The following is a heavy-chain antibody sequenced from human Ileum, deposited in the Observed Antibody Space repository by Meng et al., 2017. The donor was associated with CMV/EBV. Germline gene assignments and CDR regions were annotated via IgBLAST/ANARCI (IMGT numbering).Heavy chain of an antibody. CDR3: ATNSEDY. J-gene: IGHJ4*02. D-gene: IGHD4-23*01. V-gene: IGHV4-34*01. Sequence: QVHLQKWGAVLLKHSETLSLTCAVYGGSFSDYYWIWIRQSPGKGLEWIGEVHHSGITNYNPSLKSRVTISVDTSKNQFFLKLTSVTAADTGLYYCATNSEDYWGQGTLVTVSS. CDR2: VHHSGIT. CDR1: GGSFSDYY.